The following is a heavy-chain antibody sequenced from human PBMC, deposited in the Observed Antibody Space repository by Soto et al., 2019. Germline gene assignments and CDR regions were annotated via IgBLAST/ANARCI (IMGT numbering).Heavy chain of an antibody. CDR2: IYYSGST. D-gene: IGHD3-22*01. V-gene: IGHV4-59*01. J-gene: IGHJ5*02. CDR1: GGSISSYY. CDR3: AREYGYYDSSGYYYLNWFDP. Sequence: PSETLSLTCTVSGGSISSYYWSWIRRPPGKGLEWIGYIYYSGSTNYNPSLKSRVTISVDTSKNQFSLKLSSVTAADTAVYYCAREYGYYDSSGYYYLNWFDPWGQGTLVTVSS.